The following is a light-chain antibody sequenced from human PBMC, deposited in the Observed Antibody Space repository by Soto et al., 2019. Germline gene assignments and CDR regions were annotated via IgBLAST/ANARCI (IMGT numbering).Light chain of an antibody. V-gene: IGKV3-20*01. Sequence: EIVLTQSPGTLSLSPGERATLSCRASQSVSSNLAWYQQKPGQAPRLLIYGASTRATGIPARFSGSGSGTDFTLTISRLEPEDFAVYYCQQYGSSRWTFGQGTKVDIK. CDR3: QQYGSSRWT. CDR1: QSVSSN. CDR2: GAS. J-gene: IGKJ1*01.